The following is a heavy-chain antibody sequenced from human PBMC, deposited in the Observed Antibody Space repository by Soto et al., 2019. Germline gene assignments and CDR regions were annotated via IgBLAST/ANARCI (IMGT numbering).Heavy chain of an antibody. CDR1: GFSLSTSGMC. J-gene: IGHJ6*02. CDR2: MDWDDDK. CDR3: ERVQGLRYFDV. D-gene: IGHD3-9*01. V-gene: IGHV2-70*01. Sequence: SGPTLVNPTQTLTLTCTFSGFSLSTSGMCVSWIRQPPGKALEWLALMDWDDDKYNSTSLKTRLTISKDTSKNQVVLTMTNMDPVDTATYYCERVQGLRYFDVWGQGTTVTVSS.